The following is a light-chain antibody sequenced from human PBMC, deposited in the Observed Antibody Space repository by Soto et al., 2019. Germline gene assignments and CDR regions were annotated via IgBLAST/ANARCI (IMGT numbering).Light chain of an antibody. CDR2: DAA. Sequence: DIVLTQSPATLSLSPGESLTLSCRASQRVTTSLAWYQQRPGQAPRLLIYDAASRAAGIPARFSGSGYGTDFTLSISSLEPEDFAIYYCQQRSEWPWTFGQGTKVEIK. CDR1: QRVTTS. V-gene: IGKV3-11*01. J-gene: IGKJ1*01. CDR3: QQRSEWPWT.